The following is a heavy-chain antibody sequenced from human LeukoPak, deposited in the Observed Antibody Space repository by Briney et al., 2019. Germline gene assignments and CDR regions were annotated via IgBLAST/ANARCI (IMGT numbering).Heavy chain of an antibody. CDR2: INPNSGGT. D-gene: IGHD2-2*01. Sequence: ASVKVSCKASGYTFTGYYMHWVRQAPGQGLEWMGWINPNSGGTNYAQKFQGRVTMTRDTSISTAYMELSRLRSDDTAVYYCARDTWARVPDFDYWGQGTLVTVSS. CDR3: ARDTWARVPDFDY. CDR1: GYTFTGYY. J-gene: IGHJ4*02. V-gene: IGHV1-2*02.